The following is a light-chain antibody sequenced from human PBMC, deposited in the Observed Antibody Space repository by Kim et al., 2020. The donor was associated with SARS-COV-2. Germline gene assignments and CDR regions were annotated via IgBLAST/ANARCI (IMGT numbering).Light chain of an antibody. CDR3: LQYNNWPPLT. J-gene: IGKJ4*01. CDR2: DTS. CDR1: QSVSSN. V-gene: IGKV3-15*01. Sequence: GSPGAKATIACGASQSVSSNLAWYQQKPGQAPRLLIYDTSTRAFGVPDRFRGSGSGRDFTLTISSLQSEDFGVYYCLQYNNWPPLTFGGGTKLEI.